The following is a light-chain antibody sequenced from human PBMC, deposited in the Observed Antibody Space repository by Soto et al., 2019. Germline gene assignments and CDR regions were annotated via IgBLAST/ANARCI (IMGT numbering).Light chain of an antibody. Sequence: IQRTQSPSTLSGSVGDRVTLTCRASQTISSWFAWYKQKPGKAPKLLSYKASTLKSGVPSRFSGSGSGTDFTLTISSLQPEDFATYYCQQSYSTPWTFGQGTKVDIK. V-gene: IGKV1-5*03. CDR3: QQSYSTPWT. J-gene: IGKJ1*01. CDR2: KAS. CDR1: QTISSW.